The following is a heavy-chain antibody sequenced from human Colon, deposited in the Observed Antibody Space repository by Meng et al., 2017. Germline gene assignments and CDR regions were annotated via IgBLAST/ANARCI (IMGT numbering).Heavy chain of an antibody. Sequence: QPQLQESGPGLVKPSEALSLTCSVSGGSISTSGYYWGWIRQPPGKGLEWIGSIGHSGITYYNPSLKSRLTISVDTSQKQFSLRLTSVTAADTAVYYCVRENWKSTIDYSGQGTLVTVSS. CDR2: IGHSGIT. J-gene: IGHJ4*02. CDR3: VRENWKSTIDY. CDR1: GGSISTSGYY. D-gene: IGHD1-1*01. V-gene: IGHV4-39*07.